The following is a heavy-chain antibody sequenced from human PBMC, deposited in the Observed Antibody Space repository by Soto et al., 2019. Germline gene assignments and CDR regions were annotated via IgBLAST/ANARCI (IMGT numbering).Heavy chain of an antibody. Sequence: EVQLLESGGGLVQPGGSLRLSCAASGFTFSSYAMSWVRQAPGKGLEWVSAISGSGGSTYYADSVKGRFTISRDNSKNTLYLQMNSLRAEDTAVYYCAKDRSGYEFYYYYMDVWGKGTTVTVSS. V-gene: IGHV3-23*01. D-gene: IGHD5-12*01. CDR1: GFTFSSYA. CDR3: AKDRSGYEFYYYYMDV. J-gene: IGHJ6*03. CDR2: ISGSGGST.